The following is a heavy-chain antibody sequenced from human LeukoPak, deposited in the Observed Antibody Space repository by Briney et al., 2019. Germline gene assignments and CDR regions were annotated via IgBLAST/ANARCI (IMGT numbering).Heavy chain of an antibody. CDR2: INPNVGST. CDR3: ARAERYCSSTSCLAVGDDYYYMDV. Sequence: GASVKVSCKASGYTFNSHHIHWLRQAPGQGLEWMGIINPNVGSTYYPQEFQGRVTMTRDTSTSTVFMELSSLRSEDTAVYYCARAERYCSSTSCLAVGDDYYYMDVWGKGTTVTVSS. D-gene: IGHD2-2*01. V-gene: IGHV1-46*02. J-gene: IGHJ6*03. CDR1: GYTFNSHH.